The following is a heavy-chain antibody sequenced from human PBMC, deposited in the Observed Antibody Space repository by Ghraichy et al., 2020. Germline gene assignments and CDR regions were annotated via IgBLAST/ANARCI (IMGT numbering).Heavy chain of an antibody. CDR2: ISSSSSYI. CDR1: GFTFSSYS. V-gene: IGHV3-21*01. Sequence: GGSLRLSCAASGFTFSSYSMNWVRQAPGKGLEWVSSISSSSSYIYYADSVKGRFTISRDNAKNSLYLQMNSLRAEDTAVYYCARDPPTGFYGSGEVGGYWGQGTLVTVSS. J-gene: IGHJ4*02. D-gene: IGHD3-10*01. CDR3: ARDPPTGFYGSGEVGGY.